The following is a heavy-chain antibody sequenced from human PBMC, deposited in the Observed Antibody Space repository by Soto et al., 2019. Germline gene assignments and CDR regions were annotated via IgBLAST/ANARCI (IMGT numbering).Heavy chain of an antibody. CDR1: GGSFKGYY. V-gene: IGHV4-34*12. D-gene: IGHD5-18*01. CDR2: IIHSGST. J-gene: IGHJ5*02. CDR3: ARRPPIRRGYRYGITGRFAP. Sequence: PSVTLSRTCAVYGGSFKGYYWSWIRQPPWKALEWIGEIIHSGSTNYNPSLKSRVTISVDTSKNQFPLKVSSVTDADTAVYYCARRPPIRRGYRYGITGRFAPWGQGTLVTVS.